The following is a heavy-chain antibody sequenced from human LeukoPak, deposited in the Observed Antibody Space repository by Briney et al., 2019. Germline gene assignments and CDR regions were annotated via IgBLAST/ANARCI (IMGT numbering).Heavy chain of an antibody. CDR3: ARGAYCGGDCYSPNLDDAFDI. Sequence: SETLSLTCTVSGGSISSYYWSWIRQPAGKGLEWIGRIYTSGSTNYNPSLKSRITMSVDTSKNQFSLKLSSVTAADTAVYYCARGAYCGGDCYSPNLDDAFDIWGQGTMVTVSS. J-gene: IGHJ3*02. V-gene: IGHV4-4*07. D-gene: IGHD2-21*02. CDR2: IYTSGST. CDR1: GGSISSYY.